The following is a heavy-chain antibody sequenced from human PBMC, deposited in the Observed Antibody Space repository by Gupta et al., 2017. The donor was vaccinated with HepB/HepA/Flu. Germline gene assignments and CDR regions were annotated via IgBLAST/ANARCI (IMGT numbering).Heavy chain of an antibody. CDR3: AKVIAQLRIYPCDH. Sequence: QLLASGGGLVQPGGSLRLSCAASGFTFSDYAMTWVRQGPGKGLEWVSTISGGGGVTYDADSVKGRFISSRDNSKKMVYLQMNRLRAEDTAIYFCAKVIAQLRIYPCDHWGQGNMVTVSS. D-gene: IGHD2-15*01. CDR2: ISGGGGVT. J-gene: IGHJ4*02. V-gene: IGHV3-23*01. CDR1: GFTFSDYA.